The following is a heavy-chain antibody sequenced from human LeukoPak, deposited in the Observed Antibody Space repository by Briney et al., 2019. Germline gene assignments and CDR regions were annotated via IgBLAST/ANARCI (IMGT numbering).Heavy chain of an antibody. D-gene: IGHD6-6*01. CDR2: ISGSGGST. CDR1: GLTFSSYA. J-gene: IGHJ4*02. Sequence: DPGGSLRLSCAASGLTFSSYAMSWVRQAPGKGLEWVSAISGSGGSTYYADSVKGRFTISRDNSKNTLYLQMNSLRAEDTAVYYCAKNTQYSGYYDCWGQGTLVAVSP. V-gene: IGHV3-23*01. CDR3: AKNTQYSGYYDC.